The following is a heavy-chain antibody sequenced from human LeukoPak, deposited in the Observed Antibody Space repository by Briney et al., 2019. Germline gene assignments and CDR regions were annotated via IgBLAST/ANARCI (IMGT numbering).Heavy chain of an antibody. J-gene: IGHJ5*02. CDR3: ARYSYDILTGYPKGWFDP. D-gene: IGHD3-9*01. Sequence: SETLSLTCTVSGGSISSYYWSWIRQPPGKGLEWIGYIYYSGSTNYNPSLKSRVTISVDTSRNQFSLKLSSVTAADTAVYYCARYSYDILTGYPKGWFDPWGQGTLVTVSS. CDR2: IYYSGST. CDR1: GGSISSYY. V-gene: IGHV4-59*01.